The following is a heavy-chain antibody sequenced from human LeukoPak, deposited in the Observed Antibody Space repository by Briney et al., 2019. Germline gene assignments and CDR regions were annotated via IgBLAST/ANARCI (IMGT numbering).Heavy chain of an antibody. CDR1: GYTFTSYA. CDR3: ATPRGRDCSSTSCYRAYYYYGMDV. D-gene: IGHD2-2*01. CDR2: INTNTGNP. V-gene: IGHV7-4-1*02. Sequence: ASVKVSCKASGYTFTSYAMNWLRQAPGQGLEWMGWINTNTGNPTYAQGFTGRFVFSLDTSVSTAYLQISSLKAEDTAVYYCATPRGRDCSSTSCYRAYYYYGMDVWGQGTTVTVSS. J-gene: IGHJ6*02.